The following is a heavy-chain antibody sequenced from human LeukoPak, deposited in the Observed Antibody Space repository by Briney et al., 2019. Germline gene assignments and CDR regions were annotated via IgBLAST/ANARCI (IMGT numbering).Heavy chain of an antibody. Sequence: PGGSLRLSCAASGFTFSSNYMSWVRQAPGKGLEWVSVIYSGGSTYYADSVKGRFTISRDNSKNTLYLQMNSLRAEDTAVYYCAKDPQDSGGRDDAFDIWGQGTMVTVSS. D-gene: IGHD3-10*01. J-gene: IGHJ3*02. V-gene: IGHV3-66*01. CDR2: IYSGGST. CDR3: AKDPQDSGGRDDAFDI. CDR1: GFTFSSNY.